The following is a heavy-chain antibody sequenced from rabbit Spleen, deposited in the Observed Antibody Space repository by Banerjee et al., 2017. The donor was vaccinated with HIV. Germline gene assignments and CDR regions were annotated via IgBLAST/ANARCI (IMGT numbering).Heavy chain of an antibody. CDR3: ATSPDYTASTAFNL. J-gene: IGHJ4*01. CDR2: IYSDSYGNT. Sequence: QELEESGGGLVKPGGTLTLTCKASGIDFSSYYYMCWVRQAPGKGPEWISCIYSDSYGNTYYASWAKGRFTISKTSSTTVTLQMTSLTAADTATYFCATSPDYTASTAFNLWGQGTLVTVS. V-gene: IGHV1S40*01. CDR1: GIDFSSYYY. D-gene: IGHD7-1*01.